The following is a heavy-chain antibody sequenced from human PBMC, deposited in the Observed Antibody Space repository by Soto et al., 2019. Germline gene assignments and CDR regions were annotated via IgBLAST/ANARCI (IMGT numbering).Heavy chain of an antibody. Sequence: EVQLLESGGGLVQPGGSLRLSCAASGFTFSSCAMGWVRQAPGKGLEWVSDIIDGGGSTYYADSVKGRFTISRDNSKSTLYLQMNSLRAEDTALYYCAKGRSYYYYYGVDVWGQGTKVTVSS. J-gene: IGHJ6*02. CDR3: AKGRSYYYYYGVDV. CDR2: IIDGGGST. V-gene: IGHV3-23*01. CDR1: GFTFSSCA.